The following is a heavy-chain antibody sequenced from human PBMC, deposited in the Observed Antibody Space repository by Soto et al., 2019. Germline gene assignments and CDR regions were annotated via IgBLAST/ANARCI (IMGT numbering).Heavy chain of an antibody. D-gene: IGHD1-26*01. CDR3: ERERQWELLGPIDY. Sequence: PGGSLRLSCAASGFTFSSYGMHWVRQAPGKGLEWVAVIWYDGSNKYYADSVKGRFTISRDNSKNTLYLQMNSLRAEDTAVYYCERERQWELLGPIDYWGQGTLVTVSS. CDR1: GFTFSSYG. V-gene: IGHV3-33*01. CDR2: IWYDGSNK. J-gene: IGHJ4*02.